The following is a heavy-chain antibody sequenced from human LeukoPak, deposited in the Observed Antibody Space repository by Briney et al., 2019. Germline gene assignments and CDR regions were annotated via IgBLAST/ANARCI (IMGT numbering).Heavy chain of an antibody. CDR3: ARGSSIAADVSAIFDY. CDR1: GGSFSGYY. J-gene: IGHJ4*02. D-gene: IGHD6-6*01. V-gene: IGHV4-34*01. Sequence: SETLSLTCAVYGGSFSGYYWSWIRQPPGKGLEWIGEINHSGSTNYNPSLKSRVTISVDKSKNQFSLKLSSVTAADTAVYYCARGSSIAADVSAIFDYWGQGTLVTVSS. CDR2: INHSGST.